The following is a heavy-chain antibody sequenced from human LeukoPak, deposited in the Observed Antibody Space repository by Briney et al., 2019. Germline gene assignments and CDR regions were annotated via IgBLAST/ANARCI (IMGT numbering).Heavy chain of an antibody. J-gene: IGHJ4*02. D-gene: IGHD6-13*01. CDR1: GYTFNTYG. Sequence: ASVKVSCKASGYTFNTYGTTWVRQAPGQGLEWMGWINPNSGGTNYAQKFQGRVTMTRDTSISTAYMELSRLRSDDTAVYYCARDDIAAAGHPSIWGQGTLVTVSS. V-gene: IGHV1-2*02. CDR2: INPNSGGT. CDR3: ARDDIAAAGHPSI.